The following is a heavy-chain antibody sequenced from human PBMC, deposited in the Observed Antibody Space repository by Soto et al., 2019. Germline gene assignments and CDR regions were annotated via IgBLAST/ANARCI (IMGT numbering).Heavy chain of an antibody. CDR3: ARLPLTRTYSSSWYLSDYYYYMDV. J-gene: IGHJ6*03. D-gene: IGHD6-13*01. CDR2: IWYDGSNK. Sequence: GGSLRLSCAASGFTFSSYGMHWVRQAPGKGLEWVAVIWYDGSNKYYADSVKGRFTISRDNSKNTLYLQMNSLRAEDTAVYYCARLPLTRTYSSSWYLSDYYYYMDVWGKGTTVTVSS. CDR1: GFTFSSYG. V-gene: IGHV3-33*01.